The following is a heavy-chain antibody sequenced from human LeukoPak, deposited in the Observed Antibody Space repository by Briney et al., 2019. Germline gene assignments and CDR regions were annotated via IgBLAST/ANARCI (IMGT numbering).Heavy chain of an antibody. V-gene: IGHV3-7*01. Sequence: PGGSLRLSCAASGFTFSNYWMSWVRQTPGKGLEWVANIKQDGSEKYYVDSVKGRFTISRDNAKNSLYLQMNSLRAEDTAVYYCARVTTAAGTGYWGQGTLVTVSS. J-gene: IGHJ4*02. CDR3: ARVTTAAGTGY. CDR1: GFTFSNYW. CDR2: IKQDGSEK. D-gene: IGHD6-13*01.